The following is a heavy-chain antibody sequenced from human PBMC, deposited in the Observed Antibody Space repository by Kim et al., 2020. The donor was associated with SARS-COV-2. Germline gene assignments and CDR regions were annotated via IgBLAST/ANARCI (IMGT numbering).Heavy chain of an antibody. J-gene: IGHJ4*02. CDR3: AKDPDEGRGVTYSDY. D-gene: IGHD3-10*01. CDR1: GFTFSSYA. CDR2: ISGSGGST. Sequence: GGSLRLSCAASGFTFSSYAMSWVRQAPGKGLEWVSAISGSGGSTYYADSVKGRFTISRDNSKNTLYLQMNSLRAEDTAVYYCAKDPDEGRGVTYSDYWGQGTLVTVSS. V-gene: IGHV3-23*01.